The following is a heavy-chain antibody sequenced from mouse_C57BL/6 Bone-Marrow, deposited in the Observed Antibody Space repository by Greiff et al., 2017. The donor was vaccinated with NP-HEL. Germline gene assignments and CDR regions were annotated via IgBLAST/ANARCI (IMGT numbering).Heavy chain of an antibody. CDR2: ISSGGDYI. D-gene: IGHD2-5*01. J-gene: IGHJ1*03. CDR3: TRDTDYSNFYWYFDV. CDR1: GFTFSSYA. Sequence: EVMLVESGEGLVKPGGSLKLSCAASGFTFSSYAMSWVRQTPEKRLEWVAYISSGGDYIYYADTVKGRFTISRDNARNTLYLQMSSLKSEDTAMYYCTRDTDYSNFYWYFDVWGTGTTVTVSS. V-gene: IGHV5-9-1*02.